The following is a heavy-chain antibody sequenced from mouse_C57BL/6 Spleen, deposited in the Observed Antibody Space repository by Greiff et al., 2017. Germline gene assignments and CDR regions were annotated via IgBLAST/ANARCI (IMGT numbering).Heavy chain of an antibody. CDR2: IDPENGDT. CDR1: GFNIKDAY. V-gene: IGHV14-4*01. CDR3: TTGYGNY. J-gene: IGHJ2*01. Sequence: QLQQSGAELVRPGASVKLSCTASGFNIKDAYMHWVKQRPEQGLEWIGWIDPENGDTEYASKFQGKATITADTSSSTAYLQLSSLTSEDTAVYYCTTGYGNYWGQGTTLTVSS. D-gene: IGHD2-1*01.